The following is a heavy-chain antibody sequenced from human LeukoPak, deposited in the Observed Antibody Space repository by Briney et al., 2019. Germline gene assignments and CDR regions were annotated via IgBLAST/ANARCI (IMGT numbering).Heavy chain of an antibody. D-gene: IGHD4/OR15-4a*01. CDR1: GFTFSTYS. CDR2: IGASTYV. J-gene: IGHJ4*02. V-gene: IGHV3-21*01. Sequence: GGSLRLSCAASGFTFSTYSMTWVRQAPGKGLEWVSSIGASTYVYYADSVKGRFTISRDNAKNSLYLQMNSLRVEDTAVYYCAREDHANYNYWGQGTLVTVSS. CDR3: AREDHANYNY.